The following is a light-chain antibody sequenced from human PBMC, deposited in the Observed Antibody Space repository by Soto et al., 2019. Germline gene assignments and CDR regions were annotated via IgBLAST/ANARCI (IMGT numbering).Light chain of an antibody. CDR2: GAS. CDR3: QQYSSYTRVT. V-gene: IGKV3-20*01. CDR1: QSVSSSY. Sequence: EIVLTHSPGTLSLSPGERATLSCRASQSVSSSYLAWYQQKPGQSPRLLIYGASSRATGNKHRFSGSESGTDFHFTISRLEPVDSALYYCQQYSSYTRVTFGQGSNMEIK. J-gene: IGKJ1*01.